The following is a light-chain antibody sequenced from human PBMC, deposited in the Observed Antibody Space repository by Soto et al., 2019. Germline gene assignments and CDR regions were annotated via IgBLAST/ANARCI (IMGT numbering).Light chain of an antibody. Sequence: QSVLTQPPSVSGAPGQRVTISCTGSSSNIGAGYDVHWYQQLPGTAPKLLIYANSNRPSGVPDRFSGSKSGTSASLAITGLQAEDEADYYCQSYDSSLNGSMFGGGTKVTVL. J-gene: IGLJ3*02. CDR3: QSYDSSLNGSM. V-gene: IGLV1-40*01. CDR2: ANS. CDR1: SSNIGAGYD.